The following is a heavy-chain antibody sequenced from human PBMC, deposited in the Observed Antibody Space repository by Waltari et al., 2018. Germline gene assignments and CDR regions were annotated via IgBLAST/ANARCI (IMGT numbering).Heavy chain of an antibody. CDR2: LYTRGRT. CDR1: GGSIRSGSYY. J-gene: IGHJ4*02. CDR3: ASGGHLGELSSQLDY. V-gene: IGHV4-61*09. D-gene: IGHD3-16*02. Sequence: QVQLQESGPGLVKPSQTLSLTCTVSGGSIRSGSYYWSWIRQPAGKGLEWIGYLYTRGRTNYNPCRKSGVTISVDTAKNQFALKLSSVTAADTAGYYCASGGHLGELSSQLDYWGQGTLVTVSS.